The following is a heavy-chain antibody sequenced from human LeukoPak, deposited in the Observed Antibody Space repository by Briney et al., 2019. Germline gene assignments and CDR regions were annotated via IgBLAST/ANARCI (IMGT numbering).Heavy chain of an antibody. CDR1: GYSFTSYW. Sequence: GESLKISCKGSGYSFTSYWIGWVRQMPGKGLEWMGIIYPGDSDTRYSPSFQGQVTISADKSIGTAYLQWSSLKASDTAMYYCARQPAYYYDSSGYYYSVDYWGQGTLVTVSS. CDR2: IYPGDSDT. D-gene: IGHD3-22*01. V-gene: IGHV5-51*01. CDR3: ARQPAYYYDSSGYYYSVDY. J-gene: IGHJ4*02.